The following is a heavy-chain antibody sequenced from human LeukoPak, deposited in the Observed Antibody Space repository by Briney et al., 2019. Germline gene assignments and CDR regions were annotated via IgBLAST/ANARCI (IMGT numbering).Heavy chain of an antibody. J-gene: IGHJ6*03. Sequence: GGSLRLSCAASGFTFSSYWMHWVRQAPGKGLVWVSRINSDGSSTSYADSVTGRFTISRDNAKNTLYLQMNSLRAEDTAVYYCARDLRMAPFYYYYMDVWGKGTTVTVSS. CDR2: INSDGSST. D-gene: IGHD5-24*01. V-gene: IGHV3-74*01. CDR3: ARDLRMAPFYYYYMDV. CDR1: GFTFSSYW.